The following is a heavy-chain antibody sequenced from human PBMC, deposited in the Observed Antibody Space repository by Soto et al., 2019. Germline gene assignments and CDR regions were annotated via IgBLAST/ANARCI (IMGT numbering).Heavy chain of an antibody. CDR3: ARGGGSGGIRDYYYYMDV. Sequence: SETLSLTCSFYCGSFSGYYWSLILHPPGKWLECIGEINHSGSTNYNPSLKSRVTISVDTSKNQFSLKLSSVTAADTAVYYCARGGGSGGIRDYYYYMDVWGKGTTVTVSS. V-gene: IGHV4-34*01. D-gene: IGHD2-15*01. CDR2: INHSGST. J-gene: IGHJ6*03. CDR1: CGSFSGYY.